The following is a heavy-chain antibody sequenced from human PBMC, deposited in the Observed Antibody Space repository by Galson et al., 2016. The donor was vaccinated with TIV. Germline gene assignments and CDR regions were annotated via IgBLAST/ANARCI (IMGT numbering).Heavy chain of an antibody. CDR1: GGSVSSKSYY. Sequence: TLSLTCSVSGGSVSSKSYYWSWIRQPPGKGLEWIGFIYYSGTTKYNPSLKSRVTISVDMSKNQFSLKLSSVTAADTAVYYCARLPLGGYVFLYMDVWGKGTTVTVSS. J-gene: IGHJ6*03. D-gene: IGHD2-8*02. V-gene: IGHV4-61*01. CDR3: ARLPLGGYVFLYMDV. CDR2: IYYSGTT.